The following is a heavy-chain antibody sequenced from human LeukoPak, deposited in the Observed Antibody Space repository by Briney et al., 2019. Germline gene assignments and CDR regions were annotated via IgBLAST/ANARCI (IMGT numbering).Heavy chain of an antibody. J-gene: IGHJ5*02. D-gene: IGHD3-10*01. CDR3: ARFPRLVRGTNWFDP. CDR1: GYVFTSYW. Sequence: GESLKISCKASGYVFTSYWIAWVRQTPGKGLEWMGIIYPGDSETRYSPSFQGQVTISADKSINTAYVQWSSLKASDTAIYHCARFPRLVRGTNWFDPWGQGTQVTVSS. V-gene: IGHV5-51*01. CDR2: IYPGDSET.